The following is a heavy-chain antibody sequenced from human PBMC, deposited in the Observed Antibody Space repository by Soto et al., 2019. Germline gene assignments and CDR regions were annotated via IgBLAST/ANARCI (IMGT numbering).Heavy chain of an antibody. CDR2: IYYSGST. D-gene: IGHD3-3*01. Sequence: TSETLSLTCTVSGGSISSGDYYWSWIRQPPGKGLEWIGYIYYSGSTYYNPSLKSRVTISVDTSKNQFSLKLSSVTAADTAVYYCARDRRVTIFGVGPFSYFDYWGQGTLVTVSS. J-gene: IGHJ4*02. V-gene: IGHV4-30-4*01. CDR3: ARDRRVTIFGVGPFSYFDY. CDR1: GGSISSGDYY.